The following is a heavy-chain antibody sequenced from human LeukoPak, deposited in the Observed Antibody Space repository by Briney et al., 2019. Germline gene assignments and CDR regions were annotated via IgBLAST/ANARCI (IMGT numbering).Heavy chain of an antibody. J-gene: IGHJ4*02. V-gene: IGHV1-69*04. CDR3: ARRGDYSDY. CDR1: GITFSSYA. CDR2: IIPILGIA. Sequence: ASVKVSCKASGITFSSYAIRWVRQAPGQGLEWMGRIIPILGIANYAQKFQGRVTITADKSTSRAYMELSSLRYEDTGVYYCARRGDYSDYWGQGTLVTVSS.